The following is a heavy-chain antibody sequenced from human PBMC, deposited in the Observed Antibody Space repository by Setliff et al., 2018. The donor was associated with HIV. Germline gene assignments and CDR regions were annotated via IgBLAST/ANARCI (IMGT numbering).Heavy chain of an antibody. V-gene: IGHV4-4*02. CDR3: ARVALAGIAARPFYFDY. CDR1: GGSIRTGDW. D-gene: IGHD6-6*01. Sequence: SETLSLTCAVSGGSIRTGDWWSWVRQSPGKGLEWIGEISHGGSANYNPPLRGRVTISVDTSNNQFSLKLSSVTAADTAVYYCARVALAGIAARPFYFDYWGQGALVTVSS. CDR2: ISHGGSA. J-gene: IGHJ4*02.